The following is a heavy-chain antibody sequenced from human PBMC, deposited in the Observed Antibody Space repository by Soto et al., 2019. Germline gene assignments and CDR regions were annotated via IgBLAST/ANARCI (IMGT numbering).Heavy chain of an antibody. CDR2: INPSGGST. V-gene: IGHV1-46*01. D-gene: IGHD2-15*01. CDR3: ARDISQERIPGAFDI. Sequence: QVQLVQSGAEVKKPGASVKVSRKASGYTFTSYYMHWVRQAPGQGLEWMGIINPSGGSTSYAQKFQGRVTMTRDTSTSTVYMELSSLRSEDTAVYYCARDISQERIPGAFDIWGQGTMVTVSS. J-gene: IGHJ3*02. CDR1: GYTFTSYY.